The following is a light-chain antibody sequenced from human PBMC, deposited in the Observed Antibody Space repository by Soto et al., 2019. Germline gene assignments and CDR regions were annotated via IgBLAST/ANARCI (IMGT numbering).Light chain of an antibody. Sequence: ESVLTQSPGTLSLSPGERATLSCRASQSVSSSYLAWYQQKPGQAPRLLIYGASSRATGIPDRFSGSGSGTDFPLTISRLEPEDFAVYYCQQYGSSPKLTFGGETKVEIK. J-gene: IGKJ4*01. CDR1: QSVSSSY. CDR2: GAS. V-gene: IGKV3-20*01. CDR3: QQYGSSPKLT.